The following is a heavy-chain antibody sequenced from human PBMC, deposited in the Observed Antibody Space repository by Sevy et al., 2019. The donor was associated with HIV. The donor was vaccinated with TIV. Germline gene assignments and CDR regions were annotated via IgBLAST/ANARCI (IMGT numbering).Heavy chain of an antibody. J-gene: IGHJ4*02. CDR1: GGSITSSSYY. CDR3: ARLPYGDYVNYFDC. V-gene: IGHV4-39*01. D-gene: IGHD4-17*01. CDR2: SGTT. Sequence: SETLSLICTVSGGSITSSSYYWGWIRQPPGKGLEWIGGSGTTYYNPSLKSRVTISIDTSKNQFSLNLSSVTVADTAVYYCARLPYGDYVNYFDCWGQGTLVTVSS.